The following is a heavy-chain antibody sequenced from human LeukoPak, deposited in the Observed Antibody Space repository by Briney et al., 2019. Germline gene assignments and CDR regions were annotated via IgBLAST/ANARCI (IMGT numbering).Heavy chain of an antibody. Sequence: GGSLRLSCAAFGLTFSNYEVNWVRQAPGKGREWISYISSSGSTIYYADSVKGRFTISRDNAKNSVHLQMISLRAEDTAVYYCARGPMFRGVIIRRSKSGYFDYWGQGTLVTVSS. CDR2: ISSSGSTI. CDR1: GLTFSNYE. J-gene: IGHJ4*02. V-gene: IGHV3-48*03. CDR3: ARGPMFRGVIIRRSKSGYFDY. D-gene: IGHD3-10*01.